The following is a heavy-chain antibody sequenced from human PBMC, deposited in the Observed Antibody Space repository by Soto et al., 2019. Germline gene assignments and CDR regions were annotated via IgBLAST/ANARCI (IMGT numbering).Heavy chain of an antibody. J-gene: IGHJ4*02. CDR2: IIPIFGTA. Sequence: ASVKVSCKASGGTFSSYAISWVRQAPGQGLEWMGGIIPIFGTANYAQKFQGRVTITADESTSTAYMELSSLRSEDTAVYYCARDSPYDRDYYDSSGYYHDLFDYWGQGSLVTVSS. CDR1: GGTFSSYA. D-gene: IGHD3-22*01. V-gene: IGHV1-69*13. CDR3: ARDSPYDRDYYDSSGYYHDLFDY.